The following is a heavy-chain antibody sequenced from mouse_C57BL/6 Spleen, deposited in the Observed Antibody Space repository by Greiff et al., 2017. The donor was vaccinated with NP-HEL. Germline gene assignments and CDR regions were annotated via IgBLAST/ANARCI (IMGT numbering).Heavy chain of an antibody. D-gene: IGHD1-1*01. V-gene: IGHV1-61*01. CDR2: IYPSDSET. CDR3: AMEYYGSFAY. Sequence: QVQLQQPGAELVRPGSSVKLSCKASGYTFTSYWMDWVKQRPGQGLEWIGNIYPSDSETHYNQKFKDKATLTVDKSSSTAYMQLSSLTSEDSAVYYCAMEYYGSFAYWGQGTLVTVSA. J-gene: IGHJ3*01. CDR1: GYTFTSYW.